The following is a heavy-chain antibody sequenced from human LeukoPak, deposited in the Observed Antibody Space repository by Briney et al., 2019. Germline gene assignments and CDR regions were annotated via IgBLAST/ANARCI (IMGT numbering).Heavy chain of an antibody. D-gene: IGHD3-10*01. CDR3: ARDRHYDVVRGVIESYYFDY. CDR2: IIPIFGTA. CDR1: GGTFSSYA. Sequence: SVKVSCKASGGTFSSYAISWVRQALGQGLEWMGGIIPIFGTANYAQKCQGRVTITADESTSTAYMELSSLRSEDTAVYYCARDRHYDVVRGVIESYYFDYWGQGTLVTVSS. V-gene: IGHV1-69*01. J-gene: IGHJ4*02.